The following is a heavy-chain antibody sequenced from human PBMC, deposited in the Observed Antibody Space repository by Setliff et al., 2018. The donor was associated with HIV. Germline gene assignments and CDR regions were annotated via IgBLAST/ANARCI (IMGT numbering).Heavy chain of an antibody. Sequence: SETLSLTCTVSGGSISRSSYYWGWVRQPPGKGLEWIGSIYYSGGTYYSPSLKGRVTISVDTSKNQFSLKLSSVTAADTAVYYCASPQGRVPTPYYFDYWGQGTLVTVSS. V-gene: IGHV4-39*01. CDR2: IYYSGGT. CDR1: GGSISRSSYY. CDR3: ASPQGRVPTPYYFDY. D-gene: IGHD5-12*01. J-gene: IGHJ4*02.